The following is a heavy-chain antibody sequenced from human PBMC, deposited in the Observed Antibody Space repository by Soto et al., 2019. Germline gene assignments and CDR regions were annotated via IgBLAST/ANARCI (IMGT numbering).Heavy chain of an antibody. J-gene: IGHJ6*02. CDR1: GYTFTTYN. Sequence: QVQLVQSGAEVKKPGASVKVYCETSGYTFTTYNMHWVRRAPGQGLEWMGMINPSGGSTSYAKTFQGSVTMTRYTSTRTIYQELSSLRRDDTAIYSYARRAYNYENMDVWGQGTTVTVSS. CDR2: INPSGGST. CDR3: ARRAYNYENMDV. V-gene: IGHV1-46*01. D-gene: IGHD5-18*01.